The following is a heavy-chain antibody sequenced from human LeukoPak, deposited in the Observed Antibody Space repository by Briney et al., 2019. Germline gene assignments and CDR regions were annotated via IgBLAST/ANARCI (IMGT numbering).Heavy chain of an antibody. D-gene: IGHD2-15*01. CDR1: GFTFANSW. CDR2: TSGSGDIR. CDR3: ANYRSGGGYYSGLEH. Sequence: GGSLRLSCAASGFTFANSWMAWVRQAPGKGLEWVSRTSGSGDIRLYADSVKGRFTISRTNSENRLYLQMNSLRADDTGVYYCANYRSGGGYYSGLEHWGQGTQVTVSS. J-gene: IGHJ1*01. V-gene: IGHV3-23*01.